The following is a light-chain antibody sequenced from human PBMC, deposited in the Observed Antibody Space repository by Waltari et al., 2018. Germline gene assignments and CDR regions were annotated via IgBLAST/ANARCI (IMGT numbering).Light chain of an antibody. Sequence: DIWMAQSPSPLSASLGDRVTVSCRASENIMTYLNWYQHKPGSAPKLLISSASKLQGGVPSRFSGSGSGTDFTLTISGLQPVDFATYYCQQSYSVSFTFGPGTSVDLK. CDR3: QQSYSVSFT. V-gene: IGKV1-39*01. CDR2: SAS. CDR1: ENIMTY. J-gene: IGKJ3*01.